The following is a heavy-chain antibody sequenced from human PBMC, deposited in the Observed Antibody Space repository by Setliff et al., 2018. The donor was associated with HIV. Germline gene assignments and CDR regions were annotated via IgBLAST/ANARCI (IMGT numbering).Heavy chain of an antibody. CDR1: GGTFSSYT. V-gene: IGHV1-69*02. Sequence: VASVKVSCKASGGTFSSYTINWVRQALGQGLEWMGRSIPILGIGNDEQAQKFKGRVTFTADKSTSTVYMELSSLRSEDTAVYYCARCGAGEWHLYMDVWGKGTAVTVSS. J-gene: IGHJ6*03. D-gene: IGHD3-16*01. CDR3: ARCGAGEWHLYMDV. CDR2: SIPILGIG.